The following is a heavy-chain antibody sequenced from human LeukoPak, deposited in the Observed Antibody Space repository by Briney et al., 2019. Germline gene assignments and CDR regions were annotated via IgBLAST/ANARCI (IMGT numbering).Heavy chain of an antibody. V-gene: IGHV4-39*01. CDR2: IYYSGST. D-gene: IGHD1-14*01. J-gene: IGHJ6*03. Sequence: SETLSLTCTVSGGSISSSSYYWGWIRQPPGKGLEWIGSIYYSGSTYYNPSLKSRVTISVDTSKNQFSLKLSSVTAADTAVYYCARQPRSTRGQPIRAFYYYYMDVWGKGTTVTISS. CDR3: ARQPRSTRGQPIRAFYYYYMDV. CDR1: GGSISSSSYY.